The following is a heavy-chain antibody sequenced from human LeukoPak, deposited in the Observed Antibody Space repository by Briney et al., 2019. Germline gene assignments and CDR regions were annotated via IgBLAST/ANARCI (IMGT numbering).Heavy chain of an antibody. Sequence: ASVKVSCKASGYTFTSYGISWVRQAPGQGLEWMGWISAYNGNTNYAQKLQGRVTMTTDTSTSTAYMELRSLRSDDTAVYYCARDPRGYDFWSGYYRDAFDIWGQGTMVTVSS. CDR3: ARDPRGYDFWSGYYRDAFDI. J-gene: IGHJ3*02. D-gene: IGHD3-3*01. CDR2: ISAYNGNT. CDR1: GYTFTSYG. V-gene: IGHV1-18*01.